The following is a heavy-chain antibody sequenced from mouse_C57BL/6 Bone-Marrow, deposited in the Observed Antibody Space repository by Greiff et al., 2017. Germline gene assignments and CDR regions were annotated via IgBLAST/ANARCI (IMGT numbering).Heavy chain of an antibody. CDR3: ARHPPAY. CDR1: GFTFSSYG. V-gene: IGHV5-6*01. J-gene: IGHJ3*01. CDR2: IGSGGSYT. Sequence: EVKLMESGGDLVKPGGSLKLSCAASGFTFSSYGMSWVRQTPDKRLEWVATIGSGGSYTYYPDSVKGRFTISRDNAKNTLYLQMSSLKSEDTAMYYCARHPPAYWGQGTLVTVSA.